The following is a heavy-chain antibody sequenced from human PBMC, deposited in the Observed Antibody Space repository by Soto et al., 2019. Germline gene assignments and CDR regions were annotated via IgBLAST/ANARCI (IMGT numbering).Heavy chain of an antibody. CDR3: AGVRGPYCGGECYPPTPNWFDP. D-gene: IGHD2-21*01. J-gene: IGHJ5*02. CDR1: GGSISSGGYS. V-gene: IGHV4-30-2*01. CDR2: IYHSGST. Sequence: QLQLQESGSGLVKPSQTLSLTCAVSGGSISSGGYSWSWIRQPPGKGQEWIGYIYHSGSTYYNPSLKSRVTISVDRSKNQFSLKLSSVTAADSAVYYCAGVRGPYCGGECYPPTPNWFDPWGQGTLVTVSS.